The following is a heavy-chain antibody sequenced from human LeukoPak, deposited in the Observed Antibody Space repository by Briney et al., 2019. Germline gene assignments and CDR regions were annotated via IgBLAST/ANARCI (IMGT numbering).Heavy chain of an antibody. CDR2: IIPIFGTA. CDR3: ARGDDGAAGFDY. Sequence: SVKVSCKASGGTFSSYAISWVRQAPGQGLEWLGGIIPIFGTANYAQKFQGRVTITTDESTSTAYMELSSLRSEDTAVYYCARGDDGAAGFDYWGQGTLVTVSS. CDR1: GGTFSSYA. V-gene: IGHV1-69*05. J-gene: IGHJ4*02. D-gene: IGHD6-13*01.